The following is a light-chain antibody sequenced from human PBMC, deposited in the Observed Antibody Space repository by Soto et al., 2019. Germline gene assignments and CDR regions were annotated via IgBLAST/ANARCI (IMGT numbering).Light chain of an antibody. V-gene: IGLV2-14*01. J-gene: IGLJ1*01. Sequence: QSALTQPASVSVSPGQSITISCTGTSNDVGGYNYVSWYQQYLGKAPKLMIYEVSNRPSGISNRFSGSKSGNTASLTISGLQAEDEADYCCSSYTTSSTYVFGTGTKVTVL. CDR2: EVS. CDR3: SSYTTSSTYV. CDR1: SNDVGGYNY.